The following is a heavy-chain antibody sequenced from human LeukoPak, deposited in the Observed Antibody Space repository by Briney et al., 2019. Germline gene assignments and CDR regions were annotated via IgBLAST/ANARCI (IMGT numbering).Heavy chain of an antibody. Sequence: GGSLRLSCAASGFTVSSNCMSWVRQAPGKGLEWVSVIYSGGSTYYADSVKGRFTISRDNSKNTLYLQMNSLRAEDTAVYYCAKPEDSGYDGLVWGQGTLVTVSS. J-gene: IGHJ4*02. D-gene: IGHD5-12*01. V-gene: IGHV3-53*01. CDR1: GFTVSSNC. CDR2: IYSGGST. CDR3: AKPEDSGYDGLV.